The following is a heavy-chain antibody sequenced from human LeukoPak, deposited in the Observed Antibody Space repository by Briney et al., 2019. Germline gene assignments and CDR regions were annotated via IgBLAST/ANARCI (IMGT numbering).Heavy chain of an antibody. D-gene: IGHD3-10*01. CDR3: ARGRFGELLYATS. J-gene: IGHJ4*02. Sequence: SETLSLTCTVSGGSISSYYWSRIRQPPGKGLEWIGYIYYSGSTNYNPSLKSRVTISVDTSKNQFSLKLSSVTAADTAVYYCARGRFGELLYATSWGQGTLVTVSS. V-gene: IGHV4-59*01. CDR1: GGSISSYY. CDR2: IYYSGST.